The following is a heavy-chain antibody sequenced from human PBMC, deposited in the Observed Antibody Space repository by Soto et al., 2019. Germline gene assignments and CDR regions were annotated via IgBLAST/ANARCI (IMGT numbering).Heavy chain of an antibody. CDR1: GFTLSSYW. D-gene: IGHD6-13*01. Sequence: EVQLEESGGDLVQPGGSLRLSCAASGFTLSSYWMTWVRQAPGKGLEWVANINRDASKMSYLDSVRGRFTISRDNVRNSPYLQMDSLRADDTALYYCARDVSPGSSSLYLDAFDIWGQGTMVTVSS. CDR2: INRDASKM. CDR3: ARDVSPGSSSLYLDAFDI. V-gene: IGHV3-7*05. J-gene: IGHJ3*02.